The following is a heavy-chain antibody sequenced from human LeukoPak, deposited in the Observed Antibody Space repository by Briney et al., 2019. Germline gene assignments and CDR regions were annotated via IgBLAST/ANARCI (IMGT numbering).Heavy chain of an antibody. CDR2: IIPIFGTA. V-gene: IGHV1-69*13. J-gene: IGHJ4*02. D-gene: IGHD5-12*01. CDR3: ARGVATNRYYFDY. Sequence: SVKVSCKASGGTFSSYAISWVRQAPGQGLEWMGGIIPIFGTANYAQKFQGRVTITADESTSTAYMELSSLRSEVTAVYSCARGVATNRYYFDYWGQGTLVTVSS. CDR1: GGTFSSYA.